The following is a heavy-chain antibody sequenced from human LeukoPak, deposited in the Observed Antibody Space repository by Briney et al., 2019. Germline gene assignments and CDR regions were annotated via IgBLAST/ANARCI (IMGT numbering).Heavy chain of an antibody. CDR1: GFTFSDYY. V-gene: IGHV3-11*01. CDR3: ARVPYSSGWYAADY. CDR2: ISSSGGTI. J-gene: IGHJ4*02. D-gene: IGHD6-19*01. Sequence: GGSLRLSCAASGFTFSDYYMSWIRQAPGKGLEWVSYISSSGGTIYYADSVKGRFTISRDNAKNSLYLQMNSLRAEDTAVYYCARVPYSSGWYAADYWGQGTLVTVSS.